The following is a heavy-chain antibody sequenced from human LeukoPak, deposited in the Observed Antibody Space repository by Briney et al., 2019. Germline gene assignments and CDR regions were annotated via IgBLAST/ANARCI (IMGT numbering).Heavy chain of an antibody. Sequence: PSETLSLTCTVSGGSISSYYWSWIRQPPGKGLEWIGYICYSGSTNYNPSLKSRVTISVDTSKNQFSLKLSSVTAADTAVYYCARSGNPFGYSYGFIDYWGQGTLVTVSS. CDR3: ARSGNPFGYSYGFIDY. CDR2: ICYSGST. V-gene: IGHV4-59*01. J-gene: IGHJ4*02. D-gene: IGHD5-18*01. CDR1: GGSISSYY.